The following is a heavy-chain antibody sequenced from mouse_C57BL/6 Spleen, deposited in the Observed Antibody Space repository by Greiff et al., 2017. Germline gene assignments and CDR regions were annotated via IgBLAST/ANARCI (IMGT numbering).Heavy chain of an antibody. V-gene: IGHV1-15*01. D-gene: IGHD1-1*01. CDR1: GYTFTDYE. Sequence: VQLQQSGAELVRPGASVTLSCKASGYTFTDYEMHWVKQTPVHGLEWIGAIDPETGGTAYNQKFKGKAILTADKSSSTAYMELRSLTSEDSAVYYCTRVYGSSPFDDWGQGTTLTVSS. CDR2: IDPETGGT. J-gene: IGHJ2*01. CDR3: TRVYGSSPFDD.